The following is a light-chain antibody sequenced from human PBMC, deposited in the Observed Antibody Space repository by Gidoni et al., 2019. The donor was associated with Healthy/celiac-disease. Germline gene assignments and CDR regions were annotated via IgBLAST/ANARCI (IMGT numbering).Light chain of an antibody. CDR3: QQSYSTPWT. J-gene: IGKJ1*01. CDR1: QSISSY. Sequence: DIQMTQSPSSLSASVGDRVTITCRASQSISSYLNWYQQKPGKAPKLLIYAASSLQSGVPSRFSGSGSGTDFTLTISCLPPEDFATYYCQQSYSTPWTFGQGTKVEIK. V-gene: IGKV1-39*01. CDR2: AAS.